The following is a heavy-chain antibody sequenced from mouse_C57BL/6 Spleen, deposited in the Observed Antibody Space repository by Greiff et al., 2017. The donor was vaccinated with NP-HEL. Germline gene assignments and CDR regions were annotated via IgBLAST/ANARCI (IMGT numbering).Heavy chain of an antibody. D-gene: IGHD1-1*01. CDR1: GYSFTSYW. J-gene: IGHJ4*01. V-gene: IGHV1-55*01. CDR3: AYTVVALYYAMDY. Sequence: QVQLQQPGAELVKPGASVKMSCKASGYSFTSYWITWVKQRPGQGLEWIGDIYPGSGSTNYNAKFKSKATLTVDTSSSTAYMQLSRLTSEDSAVYYCAYTVVALYYAMDYWGQGTSVTVSS. CDR2: IYPGSGST.